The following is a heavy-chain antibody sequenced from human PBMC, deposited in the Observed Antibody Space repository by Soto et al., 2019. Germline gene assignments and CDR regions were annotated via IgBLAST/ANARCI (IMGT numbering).Heavy chain of an antibody. Sequence: SETLSLTCAVYGGSFSCYYWSWIRQPPGKGLEWIGEINHSGSTNYNPSLKSRVTISVDTSKNQFSLKLSSVTAADTAVYYCARGLRNXVSGSYYNAYYYYGMDVWGQGTTVTVSS. CDR3: ARGLRNXVSGSYYNAYYYYGMDV. J-gene: IGHJ6*02. D-gene: IGHD3-10*01. V-gene: IGHV4-34*01. CDR1: GGSFSCYY. CDR2: INHSGST.